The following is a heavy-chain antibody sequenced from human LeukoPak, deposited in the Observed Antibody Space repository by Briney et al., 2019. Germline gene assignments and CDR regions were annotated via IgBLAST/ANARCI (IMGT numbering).Heavy chain of an antibody. J-gene: IGHJ4*02. CDR2: IYPGDAET. V-gene: IGHV5-51*01. D-gene: IGHD3-10*01. CDR3: AKGSGSYYKIPFDY. Sequence: GASLLTSCQGSGSHFTRYWIGWVRQVAGKGLEGMGIIYPGDAETRYSPSFQGQATISAEKSINTAYLQWSSLKASDSAMSYCAKGSGSYYKIPFDYWGQGTLVTVSS. CDR1: GSHFTRYW.